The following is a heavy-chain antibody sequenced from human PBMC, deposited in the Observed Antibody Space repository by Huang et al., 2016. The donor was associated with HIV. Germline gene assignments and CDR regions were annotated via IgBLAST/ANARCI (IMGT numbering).Heavy chain of an antibody. V-gene: IGHV3-30*18. D-gene: IGHD6-13*01. CDR1: GFTFSSYG. J-gene: IGHJ4*02. CDR2: ISYDAKTK. CDR3: AKGGSAAAVLDF. Sequence: QVQLVESGGGVVQPGRSLRISCAASGFTFSSYGMQWVRQAPGKGLEWVAVISYDAKTKYYADSVKGRFSISRDKSKTTVYLQLNSLRLEDTAVYYCAKGGSAAAVLDFWGQGTLVTVSS.